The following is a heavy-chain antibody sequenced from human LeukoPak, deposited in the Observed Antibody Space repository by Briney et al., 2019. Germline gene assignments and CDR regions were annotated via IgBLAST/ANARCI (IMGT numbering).Heavy chain of an antibody. CDR3: VRENDSNGYYFY. J-gene: IGHJ4*02. CDR1: GFPFSSYA. CDR2: IWSDGSQQ. V-gene: IGHV3-33*01. Sequence: GGSLRLSCAVSGFPFSSYAMHWVRQAPGKGLEWVAVIWSDGSQQYYVDSVKGRFTISRDSSKNTLYLQTDSLRAEDTAVYYCVRENDSNGYYFYWGQGTLVTVSS. D-gene: IGHD3-22*01.